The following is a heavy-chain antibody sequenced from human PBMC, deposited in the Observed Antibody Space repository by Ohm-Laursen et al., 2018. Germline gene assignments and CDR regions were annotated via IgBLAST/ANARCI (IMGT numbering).Heavy chain of an antibody. CDR3: ARAFWNGYNDAFDV. CDR1: GGSISSSSYC. V-gene: IGHV4-39*01. J-gene: IGHJ3*01. Sequence: GTLSLTCSVSGGSISSSSYCWGWIRQPPGKGLEWIGNIYYSGRTYYNPSLRSRVSISIHTSQNQFTLKLSSVTATDTAVYYCARAFWNGYNDAFDVWGQGTMVTVSS. D-gene: IGHD3-3*01. CDR2: IYYSGRT.